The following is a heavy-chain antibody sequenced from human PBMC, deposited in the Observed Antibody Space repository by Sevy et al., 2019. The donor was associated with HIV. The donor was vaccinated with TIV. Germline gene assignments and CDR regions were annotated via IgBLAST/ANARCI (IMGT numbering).Heavy chain of an antibody. Sequence: SETLSLTCTVSGGSISSGGYYWSWIRQHPGKGLEWIGYIYYSGSTYYNPSLKSRVTISVDTSKNQFSLKLSSVTAAXXXXXXXXXXXXXXXXXXXXXXXXXYGMDVWGQGTTVTVSS. CDR3: XXXXXXXXXXXXXXXXXXYGMDV. J-gene: IGHJ6*02. V-gene: IGHV4-31*03. CDR1: GGSISSGGYY. CDR2: IYYSGST.